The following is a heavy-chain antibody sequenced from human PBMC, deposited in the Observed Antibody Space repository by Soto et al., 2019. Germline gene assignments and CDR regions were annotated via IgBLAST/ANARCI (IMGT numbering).Heavy chain of an antibody. Sequence: GGSLRLSCAASGFTFSSYSMNWVRQAPGKGLEWVSSISSSSSYIYYADSVKGRFTISRDNAKNSLYLQMNSLRAEDTAVYYCARDFLTNGVWLDYWGQGTLVTVSS. CDR3: ARDFLTNGVWLDY. V-gene: IGHV3-21*01. D-gene: IGHD2-8*01. J-gene: IGHJ4*02. CDR1: GFTFSSYS. CDR2: ISSSSSYI.